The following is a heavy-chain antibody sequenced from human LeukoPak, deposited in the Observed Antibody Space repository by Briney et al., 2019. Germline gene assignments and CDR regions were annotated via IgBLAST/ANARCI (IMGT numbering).Heavy chain of an antibody. CDR2: ISSSSSYI. V-gene: IGHV3-21*01. CDR3: ARWAYYDSSKYYGYHQH. D-gene: IGHD3-22*01. Sequence: GGSLRLSCAASGFTFSSYSMNWVRQAPGKGLEWVSSISSSSSYIYYADSVKGRFTISRDNGKNSLYLQMNSLRAEDTAVYYCARWAYYDSSKYYGYHQHWGQGTLVTVSS. J-gene: IGHJ1*01. CDR1: GFTFSSYS.